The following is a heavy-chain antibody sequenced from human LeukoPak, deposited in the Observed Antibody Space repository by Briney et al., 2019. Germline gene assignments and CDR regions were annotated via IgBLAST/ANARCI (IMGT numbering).Heavy chain of an antibody. CDR3: TKGVTAVTNFVDRHY. J-gene: IGHJ4*02. Sequence: GGSLRLSCSASGFTFSNYAMTWVRQAPGKGLAWVATISGIGGTTYYADSVKGRFTISRDDSQNTLFLQMNSLRADDTAVYYCTKGVTAVTNFVDRHYWGQGTLVTVSS. CDR1: GFTFSNYA. V-gene: IGHV3-23*01. D-gene: IGHD4-17*01. CDR2: ISGIGGTT.